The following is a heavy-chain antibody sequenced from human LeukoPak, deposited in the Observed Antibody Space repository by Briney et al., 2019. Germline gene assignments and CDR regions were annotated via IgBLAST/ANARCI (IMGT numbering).Heavy chain of an antibody. CDR2: INPRGGST. Sequence: ASVNVSYKASGYTFIDYYIQWVRQAPGQGLEWMGTINPRGGSTRHAQRFQGRVTMTRDTSTSTLYMELSSLTSEDTAVYYCARKFGGSGYYFDYWGQGTLVTVSS. CDR1: GYTFIDYY. D-gene: IGHD2-15*01. J-gene: IGHJ4*02. CDR3: ARKFGGSGYYFDY. V-gene: IGHV1-46*01.